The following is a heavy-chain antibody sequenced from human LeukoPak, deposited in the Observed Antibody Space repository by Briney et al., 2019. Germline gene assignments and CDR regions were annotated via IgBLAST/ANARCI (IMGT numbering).Heavy chain of an antibody. CDR2: IYPGDSDT. CDR3: ARQYSTSSKFDY. Sequence: GESLKISCRGSEYSFTNYLIGWVRQMPGKGLEWMGIIYPGDSDTRYSPSSQGQVTFSAAKSISTAYLQWRSLKASDPAMYYCARQYSTSSKFDYWGQGTLVTVSS. V-gene: IGHV5-51*01. D-gene: IGHD6-6*01. J-gene: IGHJ4*02. CDR1: EYSFTNYL.